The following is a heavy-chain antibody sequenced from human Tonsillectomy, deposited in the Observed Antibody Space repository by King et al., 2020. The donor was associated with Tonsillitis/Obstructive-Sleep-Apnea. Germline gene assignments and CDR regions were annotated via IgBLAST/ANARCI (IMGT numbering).Heavy chain of an antibody. CDR1: GFTFSSYG. CDR2: IWYDGSNK. Sequence: VQLVESGGGVVQPGRSLRLSCAASGFTFSSYGMHWVRQAPGKGLEWVAVIWYDGSNKNYADSVKGRFTISRDNSKNTLYLQMNSLRAEDTAVYYCARESHGVDSGYIDYWGQGTLVTVSS. D-gene: IGHD1-26*01. CDR3: ARESHGVDSGYIDY. J-gene: IGHJ4*02. V-gene: IGHV3-33*01.